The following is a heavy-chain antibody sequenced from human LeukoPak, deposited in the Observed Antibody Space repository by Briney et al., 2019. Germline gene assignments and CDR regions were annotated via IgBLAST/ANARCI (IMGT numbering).Heavy chain of an antibody. CDR2: ISSSGSTI. Sequence: GGSLRLSCAASGFTFSSYEMNWVRQAPGKGLEWVSYISSSGSTIYYADSVKGRFTISRDNAKNSLYLQMNSLRVEDTAVYYCAREEQWLDPPSGYMDVWGKGTTVTVSS. CDR1: GFTFSSYE. CDR3: AREEQWLDPPSGYMDV. V-gene: IGHV3-48*03. D-gene: IGHD6-19*01. J-gene: IGHJ6*03.